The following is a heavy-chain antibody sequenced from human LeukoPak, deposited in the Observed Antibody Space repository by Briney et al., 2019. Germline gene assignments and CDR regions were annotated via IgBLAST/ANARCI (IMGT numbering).Heavy chain of an antibody. CDR3: ARQGITYSTSFFDF. Sequence: SETLSLTCSVSGDSISGNKYFWGWHRQPPGKGLEWIGNIYYSEIAYYSPSLKSRVTITVDTSNHRFSLIVNSVTTADTALYLCARQGITYSTSFFDFWGQGILVTVSS. CDR2: IYYSEIA. CDR1: GDSISGNKYF. J-gene: IGHJ4*02. V-gene: IGHV4-39*01. D-gene: IGHD2-2*01.